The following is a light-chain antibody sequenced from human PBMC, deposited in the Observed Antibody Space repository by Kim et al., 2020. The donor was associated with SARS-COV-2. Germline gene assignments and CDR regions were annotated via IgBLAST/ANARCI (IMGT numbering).Light chain of an antibody. Sequence: QSVLTQPASVSGSPGQSITISCTGTSSDVGVYNFVSWYQQHPGKAPKLMIYEVSNRPSGVPDRFSGSKSGNTASLTISGLQAEDEADYYCSSFTISSTVVFGTGTKVTVL. J-gene: IGLJ1*01. CDR3: SSFTISSTVV. CDR1: SSDVGVYNF. V-gene: IGLV2-14*01. CDR2: EVS.